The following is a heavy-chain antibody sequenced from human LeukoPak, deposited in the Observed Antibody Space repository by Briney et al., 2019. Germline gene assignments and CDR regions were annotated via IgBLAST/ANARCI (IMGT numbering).Heavy chain of an antibody. D-gene: IGHD1-7*01. J-gene: IGHJ3*01. CDR2: IYYSGST. V-gene: IGHV4-39*07. Sequence: SETLSLTCTVSGGSINSSIYHWGWIRQPPGKGLEWIGNIYYSGSTYYNPSLKSRVTISVDTSKNQFSLKVNSVTAADTAVYYCARVGYNWNLWFDFWGQGTTVTVSS. CDR3: ARVGYNWNLWFDF. CDR1: GGSINSSIYH.